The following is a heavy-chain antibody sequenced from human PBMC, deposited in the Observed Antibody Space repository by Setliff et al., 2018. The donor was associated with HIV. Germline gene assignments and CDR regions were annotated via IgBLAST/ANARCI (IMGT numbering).Heavy chain of an antibody. Sequence: ASVKVSCKASGYTFTGYYMHWVRQAPGQGLEWMGWINPNSGGTNYAQKFQGWVTMTRDTSISTAYMELSRLRSDDTAVYYCARGGLGGDYGVGVFYYYYYGMDVWGQGTTVTSP. J-gene: IGHJ6*02. CDR3: ARGGLGGDYGVGVFYYYYYGMDV. V-gene: IGHV1-2*04. CDR1: GYTFTGYY. D-gene: IGHD4-17*01. CDR2: INPNSGGT.